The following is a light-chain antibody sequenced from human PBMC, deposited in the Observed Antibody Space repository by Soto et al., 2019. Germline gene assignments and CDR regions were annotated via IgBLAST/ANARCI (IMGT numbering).Light chain of an antibody. Sequence: IQMTQSPSTLSAVIGDRVTITCRGSQSIDRWLAWYQQKPGKVPKLLIYDASSLESGVPARFSGSGSGTDFTLTISSLQPDDFATYYCQQYNGYLTWTFGQGTKVENK. CDR2: DAS. CDR1: QSIDRW. J-gene: IGKJ1*01. V-gene: IGKV1-5*01. CDR3: QQYNGYLTWT.